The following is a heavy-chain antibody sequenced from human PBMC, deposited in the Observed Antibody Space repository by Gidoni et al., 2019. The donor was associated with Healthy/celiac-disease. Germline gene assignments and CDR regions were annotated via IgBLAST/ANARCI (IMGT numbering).Heavy chain of an antibody. V-gene: IGHV3-21*01. CDR1: GFTFSSYS. CDR2: ISSKCSYI. CDR3: ARDQAGVTPGLLDY. J-gene: IGHJ4*02. Sequence: EVQLVASGGGLVKPGGSLRLSCASSGFTFSSYSMNWVRQAPGKGLEWVSVISSKCSYIYYADSVKGRFTISRDNAKNTLYLQMNSLRAEDTAVYYCARDQAGVTPGLLDYWGQGTLVTVSS. D-gene: IGHD4-4*01.